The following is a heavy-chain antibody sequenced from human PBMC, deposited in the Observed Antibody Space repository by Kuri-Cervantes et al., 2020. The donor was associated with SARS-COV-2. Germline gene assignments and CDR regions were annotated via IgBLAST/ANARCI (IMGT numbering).Heavy chain of an antibody. CDR3: ARDLRLGKSLDY. CDR2: IYSGGST. V-gene: IGHV3-NL1*01. Sequence: GGSLRLSCAASGFTFSSYGMHWVRQAPGKGLEWVSVIYSGGSTYYADSVKGRFTISRDNAKNSLYLQMSSLRAEDTAVYYCARDLRLGKSLDYWGQGTLVTVSS. D-gene: IGHD7-27*01. CDR1: GFTFSSYG. J-gene: IGHJ4*02.